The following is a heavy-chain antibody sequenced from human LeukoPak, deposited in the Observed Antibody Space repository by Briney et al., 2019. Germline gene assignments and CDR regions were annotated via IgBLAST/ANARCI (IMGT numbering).Heavy chain of an antibody. CDR3: ARRLRFSAFDY. CDR2: IYYSGST. CDR1: GGSISNYY. J-gene: IGHJ4*02. V-gene: IGHV4-59*08. Sequence: PSETLSLTCTVSGGSISNYYWSWIRQPPGKGLEWIGYIYYSGSTNYNPSLKSRVTISVDTSKNQFSLKLSSVTAADTAVYYCARRLRFSAFDYWGQGTLVTVSS. D-gene: IGHD3-3*01.